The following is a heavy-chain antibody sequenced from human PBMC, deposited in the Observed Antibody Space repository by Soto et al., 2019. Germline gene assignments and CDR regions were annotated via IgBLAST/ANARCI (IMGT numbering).Heavy chain of an antibody. J-gene: IGHJ5*02. Sequence: TLSLTCTVSGGSISSGGYYWSWIRQHPGKGLEWIGYIYYSGSTYYNPSLKSRVTISVDTSKNQFSLKLSSVTAADTAVYYCARYFYSNFDKNWFDPWGRGTLVTVSS. CDR3: ARYFYSNFDKNWFDP. V-gene: IGHV4-31*03. D-gene: IGHD4-4*01. CDR1: GGSISSGGYY. CDR2: IYYSGST.